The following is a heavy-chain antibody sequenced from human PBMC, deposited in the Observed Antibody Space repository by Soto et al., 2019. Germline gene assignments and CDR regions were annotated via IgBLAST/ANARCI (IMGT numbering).Heavy chain of an antibody. CDR3: AKEAGASDTAVLGFFYYGVDV. J-gene: IGHJ6*02. CDR1: GFAFSSYG. D-gene: IGHD5-18*01. Sequence: PGGSLRLSCAASGFAFSSYGIHWVRQAPGKGLEWVAVISHDGSIYSYADSVAGRLDISRDNSKSMVYVDMISLRPDDTAVYYCAKEAGASDTAVLGFFYYGVDVWGQGTTVTVSS. CDR2: ISHDGSIY. V-gene: IGHV3-30*18.